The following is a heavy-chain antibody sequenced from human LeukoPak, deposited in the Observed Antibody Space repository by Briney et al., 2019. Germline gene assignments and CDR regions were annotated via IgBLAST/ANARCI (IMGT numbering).Heavy chain of an antibody. CDR1: GFTVSSNY. V-gene: IGHV3-66*01. D-gene: IGHD5-18*01. J-gene: IGHJ4*02. CDR2: IYSGGST. CDR3: ARGHTDSDVDTATVFGY. Sequence: GGSLRLSCAASGFTVSSNYMSWVRQAPGKGLEWVSVIYSGGSTYYADSVKGRFTISRDNSKNTLYLQMNSLRAEDTAVYYCARGHTDSDVDTATVFGYWGQGTLVTVSS.